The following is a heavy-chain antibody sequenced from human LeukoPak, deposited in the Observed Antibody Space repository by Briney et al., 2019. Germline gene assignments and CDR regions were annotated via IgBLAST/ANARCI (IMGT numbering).Heavy chain of an antibody. CDR3: ARTYYDFWSGDDYYYYYYMDV. CDR2: IYHSGST. J-gene: IGHJ6*03. V-gene: IGHV4-30-2*02. Sequence: PSQTLSLTCTVSGGSISSGGYYWSWIRQPPGKGLEWIGYIYHSGSTYYNPSLKSRVTISVDTSKNQFSLKLSSVTAADTAVYYCARTYYDFWSGDDYYYYYYMDVWGKGTTVTVSS. CDR1: GGSISSGGYY. D-gene: IGHD3-3*01.